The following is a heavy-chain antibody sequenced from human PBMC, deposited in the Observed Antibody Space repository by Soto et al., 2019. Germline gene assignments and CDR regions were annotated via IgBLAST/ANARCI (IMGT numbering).Heavy chain of an antibody. CDR2: IYHSGST. V-gene: IGHV4-30-2*01. CDR1: GGSISSGGYS. Sequence: PSETLSLTCAVSGGSISSGGYSWSWIRQPPGKGLEWIGYIYHSGSTYYNPSLKSRVTISVDRSKNQFSLKLSSVTAADTAVYYCAGSVAGTLDYWGRGFLVTVSS. CDR3: AGSVAGTLDY. J-gene: IGHJ4*02. D-gene: IGHD6-19*01.